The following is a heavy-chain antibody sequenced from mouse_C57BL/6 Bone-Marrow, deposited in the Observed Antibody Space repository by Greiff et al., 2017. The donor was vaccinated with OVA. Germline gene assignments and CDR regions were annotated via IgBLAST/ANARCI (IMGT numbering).Heavy chain of an antibody. CDR2: ISSGGSYT. CDR1: GFTFSSYG. V-gene: IGHV5-6*02. CDR3: GRRGDLRGYAMDY. Sequence: EVKLQESGGDLVKPGGSLKLSCAASGFTFSSYGMSWVRQTPDKRLEWVATISSGGSYTYYPDSVKGRFTISRDNAKNTLYLQMSSLKSEDTAMDYGGRRGDLRGYAMDYWGQGTSVTVAS. J-gene: IGHJ4*01. D-gene: IGHD2-13*01.